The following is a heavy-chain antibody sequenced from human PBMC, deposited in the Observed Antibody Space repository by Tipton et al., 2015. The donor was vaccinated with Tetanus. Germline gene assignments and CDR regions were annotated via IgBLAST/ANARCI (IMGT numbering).Heavy chain of an antibody. CDR3: AGYIVGAKTFYFDY. V-gene: IGHV4-30-4*01. J-gene: IGHJ4*02. D-gene: IGHD1-26*01. CDR2: IYYSGST. CDR1: SGSISSADYY. Sequence: PGLVKPSQTLSLTCTVSSGSISSADYYWSWIRQPPGKGLEWIGYIYYSGSTYYNPSLKSRNTISLDTSKNQFSLRLSSVTAADTAMYFCAGYIVGAKTFYFDYWGQGALVTVSS.